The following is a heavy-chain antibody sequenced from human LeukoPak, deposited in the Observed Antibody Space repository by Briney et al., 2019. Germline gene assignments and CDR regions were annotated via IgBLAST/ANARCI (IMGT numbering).Heavy chain of an antibody. CDR3: ARASSSSSGTIFDY. J-gene: IGHJ4*02. CDR2: ISAYNGNT. CDR1: GYTFTSYG. V-gene: IGHV1-18*01. Sequence: ASVKVSCKASGYTFTSYGISWLRQTPGQGLEWMGWISAYNGNTNYAQKLQGKVTMTTDTSTSTAYMELRSLRSDDTAVYYCARASSSSSGTIFDYWGQGTLVTVSS. D-gene: IGHD6-6*01.